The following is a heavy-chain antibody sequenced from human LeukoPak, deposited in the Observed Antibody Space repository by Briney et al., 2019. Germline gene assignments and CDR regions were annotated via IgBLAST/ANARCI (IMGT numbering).Heavy chain of an antibody. V-gene: IGHV3-74*01. CDR3: ARGEYFFDY. D-gene: IGHD3-10*01. CDR2: ISDGGSTT. Sequence: PGGSLRLSCAASGFTFSSYWMHWVRQAPGKGLVWVSRISDGGSTTTYADSVKGRFTISRDNSKNTLYLQMNSLRAEDTAVYYCARGEYFFDYWGQGTLVTVSS. CDR1: GFTFSSYW. J-gene: IGHJ4*02.